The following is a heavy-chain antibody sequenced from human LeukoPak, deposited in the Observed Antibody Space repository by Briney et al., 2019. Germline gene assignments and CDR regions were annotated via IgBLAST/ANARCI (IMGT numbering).Heavy chain of an antibody. Sequence: GASVKVSCKASGGTFSSYAISWVRQAPGQGLEWMGGIIPIFGTANYAQKFQGRVTITADKSTSTAYMELSSLRSADTAVYYCARESGYSGYDSFDYWGQGTLVTVSS. CDR1: GGTFSSYA. CDR3: ARESGYSGYDSFDY. V-gene: IGHV1-69*06. D-gene: IGHD5-12*01. CDR2: IIPIFGTA. J-gene: IGHJ4*02.